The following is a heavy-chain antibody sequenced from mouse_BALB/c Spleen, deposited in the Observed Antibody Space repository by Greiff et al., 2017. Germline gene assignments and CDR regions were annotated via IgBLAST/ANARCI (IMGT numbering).Heavy chain of an antibody. V-gene: IGHV5-6-5*01. D-gene: IGHD1-1*01. CDR3: ARGSSYVYWYFDV. Sequence: EVKLVESGGGLVKPGGSLKLSCAASGFTFSSYAMSWVRQTPEKRLEWVASISSGGSTYYPDSVKGRFTISRDNARNILYLQMSSLRSEDTAMYYCARGSSYVYWYFDVWGAGTTVTVSS. CDR1: GFTFSSYA. J-gene: IGHJ1*01. CDR2: ISSGGST.